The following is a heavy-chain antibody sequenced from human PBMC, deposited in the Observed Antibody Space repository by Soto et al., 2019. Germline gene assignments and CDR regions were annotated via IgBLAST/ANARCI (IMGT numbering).Heavy chain of an antibody. CDR2: ISAYNGNT. J-gene: IGHJ3*02. Sequence: ASVKVSCKASGYTFTSYGISWVRQAPGQGLEWMGWISAYNGNTNYAQKLQGRVTMTTDTSTSTAYMELSSVTAADTAMYYCARDLGGYSYGYGIGYAFDIWGQGTMVTVSS. D-gene: IGHD5-18*01. CDR3: ARDLGGYSYGYGIGYAFDI. CDR1: GYTFTSYG. V-gene: IGHV1-18*01.